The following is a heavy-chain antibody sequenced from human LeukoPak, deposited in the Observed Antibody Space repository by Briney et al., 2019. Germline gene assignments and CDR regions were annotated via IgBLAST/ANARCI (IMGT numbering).Heavy chain of an antibody. CDR3: ARARDSSWDY. D-gene: IGHD6-13*01. J-gene: IGHJ4*02. CDR1: GVTLRSDG. Sequence: GGSLRLSWGACGVTLRSDGMSWVRQAPGKGLEWVANIKDDGSEKYYVDSVKGRFTISRDDAKNSLYLQMNSLRAEDTAVYYCARARDSSWDYWGQGTLVTVSS. V-gene: IGHV3-7*03. CDR2: IKDDGSEK.